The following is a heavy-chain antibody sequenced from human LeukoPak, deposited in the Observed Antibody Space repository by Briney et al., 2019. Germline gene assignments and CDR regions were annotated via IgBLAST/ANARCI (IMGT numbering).Heavy chain of an antibody. CDR1: GYTFTGYY. V-gene: IGHV1-2*02. D-gene: IGHD1-26*01. CDR2: INPNSGGT. Sequence: SVKVSCKASGYTFTGYYMHWVRQAPGQGLEWMGWINPNSGGTNYAQKFQGRVTMTRDTSISTAYMELSRLRSDDTAVYYCARSNEWELPTFDYWGQGTLVTVSS. J-gene: IGHJ4*02. CDR3: ARSNEWELPTFDY.